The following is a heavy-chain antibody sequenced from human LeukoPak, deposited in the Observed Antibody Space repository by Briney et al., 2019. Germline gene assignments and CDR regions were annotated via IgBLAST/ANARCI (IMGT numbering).Heavy chain of an antibody. D-gene: IGHD3-22*01. Sequence: GSSVKVTCQASGCTFISYVISWVRQAAGQGREWMGCIIPIFGTANYAQKFQGRVTITADETTSTAYMELSSLKSEDTAVYYCARSTMIANNYFDYWGQGALVTVSS. CDR3: ARSTMIANNYFDY. J-gene: IGHJ4*02. CDR2: IIPIFGTA. V-gene: IGHV1-69*01. CDR1: GCTFISYV.